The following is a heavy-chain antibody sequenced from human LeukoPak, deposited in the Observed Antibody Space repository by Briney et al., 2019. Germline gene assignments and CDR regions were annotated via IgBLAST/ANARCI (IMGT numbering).Heavy chain of an antibody. D-gene: IGHD1-26*01. CDR1: GFTFTSSA. J-gene: IGHJ6*03. CDR2: IVVGSGNT. CDR3: AAGATPYYHYYMDV. V-gene: IGHV1-58*02. Sequence: GASVKVSCKASGFTFTSSAMQWVRQARGQRLEWIGWIVVGSGNTNYAQKFQERVTITRDMSTSTAYMELSSLRSEDTAVYYCAAGATPYYHYYMDVWGKGTTVTVSS.